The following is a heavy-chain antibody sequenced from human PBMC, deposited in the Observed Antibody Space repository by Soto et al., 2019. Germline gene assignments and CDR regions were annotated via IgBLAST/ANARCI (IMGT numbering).Heavy chain of an antibody. CDR1: GFTVSSNY. J-gene: IGHJ6*02. D-gene: IGHD2-15*01. Sequence: GGSLRLSCAASGFTVSSNYMSWVRQAPGKGLEWVSVIYSGGSTYYADSVKGRFTISRDNSKNTLYLQMNSLRAEDTAVYYCAKRSGYDYYGMDVWGQGTTVTVSS. CDR2: IYSGGST. CDR3: AKRSGYDYYGMDV. V-gene: IGHV3-53*01.